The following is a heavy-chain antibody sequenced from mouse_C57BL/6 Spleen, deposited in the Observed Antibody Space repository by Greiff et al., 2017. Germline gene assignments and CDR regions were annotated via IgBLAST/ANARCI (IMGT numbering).Heavy chain of an antibody. J-gene: IGHJ4*01. CDR1: GYTFTDYE. Sequence: VQLQQSGAELVRPGASVTLSCKASGYTFTDYEMHWVKQTPVHGLEWIGAIDPETGGTAYNQKFKGKAILTADKSSSTAYMELRSLTSEDSAVYYCTRLLRLHAMDYWGQGTSVTVSS. V-gene: IGHV1-15*01. CDR3: TRLLRLHAMDY. D-gene: IGHD3-2*02. CDR2: IDPETGGT.